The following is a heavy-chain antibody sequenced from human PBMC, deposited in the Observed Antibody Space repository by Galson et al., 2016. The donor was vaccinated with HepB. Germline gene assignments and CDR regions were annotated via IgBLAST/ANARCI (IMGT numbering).Heavy chain of an antibody. CDR1: GFTFSSYG. J-gene: IGHJ4*02. V-gene: IGHV3-33*01. Sequence: SLRLSCAASGFTFSSYGMHWVRQAPGKGLEWVAVIWYDGSNKYYADSVKGRVTMTRNTSINTAYLELSGLRSEDTAVYYCARFPTSRVVVVTSGVYALDFWGQGTLVSVSS. CDR2: IWYDGSNK. D-gene: IGHD2-21*02. CDR3: ARFPTSRVVVVTSGVYALDF.